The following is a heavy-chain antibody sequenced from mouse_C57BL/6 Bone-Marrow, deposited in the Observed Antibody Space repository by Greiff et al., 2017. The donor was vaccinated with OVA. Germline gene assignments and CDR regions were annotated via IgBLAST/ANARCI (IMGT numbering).Heavy chain of an antibody. J-gene: IGHJ3*01. CDR2: IHPNSGST. Sequence: VQLQQPGAELVKPGASVKLSCKASGYTFTSYWMHWVKQRPGQGLEWIGMIHPNSGSTNYNEKFKSKATLTVDKSSSTAYMQLSSLTSDDSAVYYRARGIYYDYPWFAYWGQGTLVTVSA. CDR1: GYTFTSYW. CDR3: ARGIYYDYPWFAY. D-gene: IGHD2-4*01. V-gene: IGHV1-64*01.